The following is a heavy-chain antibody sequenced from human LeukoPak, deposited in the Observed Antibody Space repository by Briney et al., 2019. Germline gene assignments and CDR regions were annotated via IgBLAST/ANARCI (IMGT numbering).Heavy chain of an antibody. CDR2: ISAYNGNT. V-gene: IGHV1-18*01. CDR1: GYTFSSYG. J-gene: IGHJ4*02. Sequence: AAVKVSCRASGYTFSSYGISWVRQAPGQGLEWMGWISAYNGNTNFAQEFQGRVTMTTDTSTSTASMELRSLRSDDTAVYYCARDQGIYNHRIIDSWGQGTLVTVSS. CDR3: ARDQGIYNHRIIDS. D-gene: IGHD5-12*01.